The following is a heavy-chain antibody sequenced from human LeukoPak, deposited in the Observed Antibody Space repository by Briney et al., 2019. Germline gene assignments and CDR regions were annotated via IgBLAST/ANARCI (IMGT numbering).Heavy chain of an antibody. D-gene: IGHD2-2*01. CDR3: ARVVVVPAAPLGGNWFDP. J-gene: IGHJ5*02. CDR2: INPNSGGT. Sequence: ASVKVSCKASGYTFTGYYMHWVRQAPGQGLEWMGWINPNSGGTNYAQKFQGRVTMTRDTSISTAYTELSRLRSDDTAVYYCARVVVVPAAPLGGNWFDPWGQGTLVTVSS. V-gene: IGHV1-2*02. CDR1: GYTFTGYY.